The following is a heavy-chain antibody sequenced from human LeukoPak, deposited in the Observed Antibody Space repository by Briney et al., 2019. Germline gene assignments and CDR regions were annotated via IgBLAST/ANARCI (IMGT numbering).Heavy chain of an antibody. J-gene: IGHJ5*02. V-gene: IGHV1-18*01. Sequence: GASVKVSCKASGYTFTSYGISWVRQAPGQGLEWMGWISAYNGNTNYAQKRQGRVTITTDTSTSTAYMELRSLRSDDTAVYYCARDSSGWYHWFDPWGQGTLVTVSS. CDR3: ARDSSGWYHWFDP. CDR2: ISAYNGNT. CDR1: GYTFTSYG. D-gene: IGHD6-19*01.